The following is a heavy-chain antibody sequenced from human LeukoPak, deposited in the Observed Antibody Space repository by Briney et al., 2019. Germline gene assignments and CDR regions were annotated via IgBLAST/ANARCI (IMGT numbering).Heavy chain of an antibody. V-gene: IGHV4-34*01. CDR1: GGSFSGYY. CDR2: INHSGST. Sequence: SETLSLTCAVYGGSFSGYYWSWIRHPPGKGLEWIGEINHSGSTNYNPSLKSRVTISVDTSKNQFSLKLSSVTAADTAVYYCARAALITMVRGSGRFDPWGQGTLVTVSS. D-gene: IGHD3-10*01. CDR3: ARAALITMVRGSGRFDP. J-gene: IGHJ5*02.